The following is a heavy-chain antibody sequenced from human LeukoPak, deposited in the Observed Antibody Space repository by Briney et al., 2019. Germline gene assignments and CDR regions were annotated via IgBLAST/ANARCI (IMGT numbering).Heavy chain of an antibody. CDR2: INPSGGST. V-gene: IGHV1-46*01. CDR3: ARASAFRSGGSKPVFDY. D-gene: IGHD2/OR15-2a*01. CDR1: GYTFTSYY. J-gene: IGHJ4*02. Sequence: AASVKVSCKASGYTFTSYYMHWVRQAPGQGLEWMGIINPSGGSTSYAQKFQGRVTMTRDTSTSTVYMELSSLRSEDTAVYYCARASAFRSGGSKPVFDYWGQGTLVTVSS.